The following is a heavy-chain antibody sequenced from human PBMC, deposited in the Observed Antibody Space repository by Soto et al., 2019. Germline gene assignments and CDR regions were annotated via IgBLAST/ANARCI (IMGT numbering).Heavy chain of an antibody. Sequence: EVQVLESGGGLVQPGGSLRLACAASGFTFSTYVMGWVRQDPGKGLEWVSSISGSSATTNYADSVKGRFTNSRDNSKSTLILQINSLRVEDTAVYYCEKGMTGRRYFFDYCGQGTPVTVSS. CDR2: ISGSSATT. V-gene: IGHV3-23*01. D-gene: IGHD3-3*01. CDR1: GFTFSTYV. J-gene: IGHJ4*02. CDR3: EKGMTGRRYFFDY.